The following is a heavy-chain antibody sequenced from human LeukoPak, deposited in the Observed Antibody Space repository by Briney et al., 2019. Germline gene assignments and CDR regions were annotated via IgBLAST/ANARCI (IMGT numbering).Heavy chain of an antibody. V-gene: IGHV4-34*01. CDR3: ARGPYYHYYFDY. D-gene: IGHD2-21*01. J-gene: IGHJ4*02. CDR2: INHSGST. Sequence: SETLSLTCAVYGGSFSGYDWSWIRQPPGKGLEWIGEINHSGSTNYNPSLKSRVTISVDTSKNQFSLKLSSVTAADTAVYYCARGPYYHYYFDYWGQGTLVTVSS. CDR1: GGSFSGYD.